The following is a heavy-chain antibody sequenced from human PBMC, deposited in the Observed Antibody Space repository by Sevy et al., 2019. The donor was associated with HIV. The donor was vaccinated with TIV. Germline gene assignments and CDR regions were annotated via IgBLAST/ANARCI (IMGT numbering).Heavy chain of an antibody. CDR2: ISATGGST. CDR3: AKTLQKLPFHPHYFDY. V-gene: IGHV3-23*01. J-gene: IGHJ4*02. Sequence: GWSLRLSCAASGFTLGSYTMNWVRQAPGKGLEWVASISATGGSTYHADSVKGRFTISRDVSKGILYLQINSLTAEDTAIFYCAKTLQKLPFHPHYFDYWGQGTLVTVSS. D-gene: IGHD2-21*02. CDR1: GFTLGSYT.